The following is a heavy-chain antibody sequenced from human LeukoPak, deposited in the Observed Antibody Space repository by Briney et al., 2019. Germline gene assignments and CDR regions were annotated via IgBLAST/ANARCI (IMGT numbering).Heavy chain of an antibody. Sequence: PGGSLRLSWAASGFSFSAYGVHWVRQAPGKGLEWVAVIWYDGSSKDYADSVKGRFTLSRDNSKNTLYLQMNSLRAEDTAVYYCARGLAVAGYYYGMDVWGQGATVTVSS. CDR2: IWYDGSSK. D-gene: IGHD6-19*01. J-gene: IGHJ6*02. CDR1: GFSFSAYG. V-gene: IGHV3-33*01. CDR3: ARGLAVAGYYYGMDV.